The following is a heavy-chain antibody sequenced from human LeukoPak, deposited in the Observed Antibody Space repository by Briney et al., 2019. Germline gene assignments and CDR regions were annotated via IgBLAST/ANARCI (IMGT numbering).Heavy chain of an antibody. CDR3: ARADGDSDFDY. V-gene: IGHV3-23*01. CDR1: GFTFSSYA. Sequence: GGSLRLSCAASGFTFSSYAMSWVRQAPGKGLEWVSAISGSGGSTYYADSVKGRFTISRDNSKNTVYLQMNSLRAEDTAVYYCARADGDSDFDYWGQGTLVTVSS. D-gene: IGHD4-17*01. CDR2: ISGSGGST. J-gene: IGHJ4*02.